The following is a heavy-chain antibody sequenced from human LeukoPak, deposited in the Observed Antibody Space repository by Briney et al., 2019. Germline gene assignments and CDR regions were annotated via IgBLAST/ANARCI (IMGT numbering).Heavy chain of an antibody. CDR2: INHSGST. CDR3: ARLSRFFGVVIPYYYMDV. CDR1: GFTFNSYW. Sequence: GSLRLSCAASGFTFNSYWMSWVRQPPGKGLEWIGEINHSGSTNYNPSLKSRVTISVDTSKNQFSLKLSSVTAADTAVYYCARLSRFFGVVIPYYYMDVWGKGTTVTVSS. V-gene: IGHV4-34*01. J-gene: IGHJ6*03. D-gene: IGHD3-3*01.